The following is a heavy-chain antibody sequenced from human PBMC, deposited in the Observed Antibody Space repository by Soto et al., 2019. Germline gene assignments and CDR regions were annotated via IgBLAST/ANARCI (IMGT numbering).Heavy chain of an antibody. CDR1: GGSFSGHS. D-gene: IGHD3-22*01. Sequence: PSETLSLTCAVYGGSFSGHSWTWIRQSQGKGLEWIGDINHSGRVNYSTSLKSRVTISLDTSKNQFSLTLRAVTAADTAMYYCSTRAYDTNGYYRFDPWGQGTLVTVSS. CDR3: STRAYDTNGYYRFDP. V-gene: IGHV4-34*01. J-gene: IGHJ5*01. CDR2: INHSGRV.